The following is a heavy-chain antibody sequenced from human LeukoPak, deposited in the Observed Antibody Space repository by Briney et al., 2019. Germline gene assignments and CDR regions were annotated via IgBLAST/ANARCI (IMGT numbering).Heavy chain of an antibody. CDR1: GGSFSGYY. V-gene: IGHV4-34*01. J-gene: IGHJ5*02. CDR2: INHSGST. D-gene: IGHD2-2*01. CDR3: ARHEANIVVVPAAIAWFDP. Sequence: PSETLSLTCAVYGGSFSGYYWSWIRQPPGKGLEWIGEINHSGSTNYNPSLKSRVTISVDTSKNQFSLKLSSVTAADTAVYYCARHEANIVVVPAAIAWFDPWGQGTLVTVSS.